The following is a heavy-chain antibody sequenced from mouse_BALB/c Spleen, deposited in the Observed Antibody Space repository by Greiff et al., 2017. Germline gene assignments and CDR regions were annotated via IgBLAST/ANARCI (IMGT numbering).Heavy chain of an antibody. J-gene: IGHJ2*01. Sequence: VQLQQSGAELARPGASVKMSCKASGYTFTSYTMHWVKQRPGQGLEWIGYINPSRGYTNYNQKFKDKATLTADKSSSTAYMQLSSLTSEDSAVYYCARSNSLLRLYWGQGTTLTVSA. CDR3: ARSNSLLRLY. V-gene: IGHV1-4*01. D-gene: IGHD1-2*01. CDR2: INPSRGYT. CDR1: GYTFTSYT.